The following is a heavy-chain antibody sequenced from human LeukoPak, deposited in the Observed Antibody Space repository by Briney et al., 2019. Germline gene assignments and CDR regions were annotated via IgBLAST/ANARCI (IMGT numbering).Heavy chain of an antibody. CDR2: ISSSSSTI. Sequence: GGSLRLSCAASGFTFSSYSMNWVCQAPGKGLEWVSYISSSSSTIYYADSVKGRFTISRDNAKNSLYLQMNSLRAEDTAVYYCARDGALLELDYWGQGTLVTVSS. CDR3: ARDGALLELDY. V-gene: IGHV3-48*01. D-gene: IGHD1-7*01. CDR1: GFTFSSYS. J-gene: IGHJ4*02.